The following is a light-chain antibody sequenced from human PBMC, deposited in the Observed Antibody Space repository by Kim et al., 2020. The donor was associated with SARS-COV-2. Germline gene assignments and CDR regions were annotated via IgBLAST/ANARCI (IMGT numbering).Light chain of an antibody. CDR2: YDS. J-gene: IGLJ2*01. Sequence: PGKTASVTCGGNSIGSKSVHWYQQKPGQAPVLVIYYDSDRPSGIPERFSGSNSGNTATLTISRVEAGDEADYYCQVWDSSSDHRVVFGGGTQLTVL. CDR1: SIGSKS. V-gene: IGLV3-21*04. CDR3: QVWDSSSDHRVV.